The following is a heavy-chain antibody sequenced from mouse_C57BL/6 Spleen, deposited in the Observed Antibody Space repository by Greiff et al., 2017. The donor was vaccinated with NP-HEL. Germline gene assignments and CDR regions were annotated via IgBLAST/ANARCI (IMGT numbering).Heavy chain of an antibody. CDR1: GYAFTNYL. V-gene: IGHV1-54*01. J-gene: IGHJ1*03. CDR3: ARSRYFDV. Sequence: VQRVESGAELVRPGTSVKVSCKASGYAFTNYLIEWVKQRPGQGLEWIGVINPGSGGTNYNEKFKGKATLTADKSSSTAYMQLSSLTSEDSAVYFCARSRYFDVWGTGTTVTVSS. CDR2: INPGSGGT.